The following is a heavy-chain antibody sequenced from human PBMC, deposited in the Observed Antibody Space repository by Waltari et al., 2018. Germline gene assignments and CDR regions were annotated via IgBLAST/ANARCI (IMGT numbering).Heavy chain of an antibody. CDR3: ARGTYEFAWGASWDV. D-gene: IGHD3-16*01. CDR2: IITPIFAAP. CDR1: GGTFSSYS. V-gene: IGHV1-69*05. J-gene: IGHJ6*04. Sequence: QVQLVQSGAAVRKPGSSVKVSCRASGGTFSSYSNPWVRQAPGQGLEWMGGIITPIFAAPDYAQKFQGRLTITTDASTTTAYMELSSLTSEDTAVYYCARGTYEFAWGASWDVWGEGTTVTVSS.